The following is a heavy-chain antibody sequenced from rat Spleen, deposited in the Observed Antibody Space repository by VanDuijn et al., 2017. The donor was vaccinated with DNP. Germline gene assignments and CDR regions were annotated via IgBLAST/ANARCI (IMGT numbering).Heavy chain of an antibody. V-gene: IGHV5-22*01. Sequence: EVQLVESGGGLVQPGRSMKLSCAASGFTFSNSDMAWVRQAPKKGLEWVASISYEGRTTYYGDSVKGRFTISRDNAKSTLYLQMNSLRSEDTATYYCARQVTIAAYHWGQGVMVTVSS. CDR2: ISYEGRTT. J-gene: IGHJ2*01. CDR3: ARQVTIAAYH. D-gene: IGHD1-2*01. CDR1: GFTFSNSD.